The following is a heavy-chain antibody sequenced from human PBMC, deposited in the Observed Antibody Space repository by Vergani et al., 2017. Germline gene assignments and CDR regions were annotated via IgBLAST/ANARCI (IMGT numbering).Heavy chain of an antibody. Sequence: QVQLQQWGAGLLKPSETLSLTCAVYGGSFSGYYWSWIRQPPGKGLEWIGEINHSGSTNYNPSLKSRVTISVDTSKNQFSLKLSSVTAADTAVYYCARVPTRAPTSPGAXMDVWGKGTTVTVSS. CDR3: ARVPTRAPTSPGAXMDV. V-gene: IGHV4-34*01. D-gene: IGHD7-27*01. CDR1: GGSFSGYY. CDR2: INHSGST. J-gene: IGHJ6*04.